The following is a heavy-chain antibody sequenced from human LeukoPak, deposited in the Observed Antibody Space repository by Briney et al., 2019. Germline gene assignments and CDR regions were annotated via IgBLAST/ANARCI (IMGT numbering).Heavy chain of an antibody. CDR3: ASPGYWEYDAFDI. CDR2: IYHSGST. V-gene: IGHV4-30-2*02. D-gene: IGHD2-15*01. Sequence: PSQTLSLTCTVSGGSISSGGYYWSWIRQPPGKGLEWIGYIYHSGSTYYNPSLKSRVTISVDRSKNQFSLKLSSVTAADTAVYYCASPGYWEYDAFDIWGQGTMVTVSS. CDR1: GGSISSGGYY. J-gene: IGHJ3*02.